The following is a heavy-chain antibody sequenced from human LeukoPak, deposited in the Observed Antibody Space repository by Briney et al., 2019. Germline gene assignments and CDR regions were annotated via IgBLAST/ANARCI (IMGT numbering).Heavy chain of an antibody. CDR1: GYTFNGYY. Sequence: VASVKVSCKAAGYTFNGYYMFWVRQAPGQGLEWMGRINPNSGGTNYAQKFQGRVTMTRDTSISTAYMELSRLRSDDTAVYYCARGYCSGGSCYSVENWFDLWGQGTLVTVSS. V-gene: IGHV1-2*06. J-gene: IGHJ5*02. D-gene: IGHD2-15*01. CDR2: INPNSGGT. CDR3: ARGYCSGGSCYSVENWFDL.